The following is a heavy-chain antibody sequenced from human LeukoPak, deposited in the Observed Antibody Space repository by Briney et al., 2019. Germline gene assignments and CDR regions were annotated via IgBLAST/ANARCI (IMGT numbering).Heavy chain of an antibody. CDR2: ISYDGSNK. Sequence: GGSLRLSCAASGFTFSSYAMHWVRQAPGKGVEWGAVISYDGSNKYYADSVKGRFTISRDNSKNTLYLQMNSLRAEDTAVYYCARDGPTNWFDPWGQGTLVTVSS. V-gene: IGHV3-30-3*01. CDR3: ARDGPTNWFDP. J-gene: IGHJ5*02. CDR1: GFTFSSYA.